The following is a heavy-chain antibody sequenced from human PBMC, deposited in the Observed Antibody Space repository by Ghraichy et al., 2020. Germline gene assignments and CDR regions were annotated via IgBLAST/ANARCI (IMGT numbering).Heavy chain of an antibody. CDR1: GYTFSSYG. D-gene: IGHD3-10*01. CDR3: ARDRIAVRGSYYGMDV. CDR2: ISAYNGDT. V-gene: IGHV1-18*01. J-gene: IGHJ6*02. Sequence: ASVKVSCKASGYTFSSYGISWVRQAPGQGLEWMGWISAYNGDTNYAQKLQGRVTMTTDTSTSTAYMELRSLRSDDTAVYYCARDRIAVRGSYYGMDVWGQGTTVTVSS.